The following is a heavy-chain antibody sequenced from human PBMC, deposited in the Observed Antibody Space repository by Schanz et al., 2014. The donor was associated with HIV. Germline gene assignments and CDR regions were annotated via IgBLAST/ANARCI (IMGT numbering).Heavy chain of an antibody. CDR1: GDSISGGGYY. CDR3: ARGEGYYYDSSGFPLASGMDV. CDR2: IYYSGNT. D-gene: IGHD3-22*01. Sequence: QVQLQESGPGLVKPSQTLSLTCTVSGDSISGGGYYWSWIRQHPGKGLEWIGYIYYSGNTYYNPSLKSRLTMSVDTSENHFSLKLSSATVADTAVYYCARGEGYYYDSSGFPLASGMDVWGQGTTVTVSS. J-gene: IGHJ6*02. V-gene: IGHV4-31*03.